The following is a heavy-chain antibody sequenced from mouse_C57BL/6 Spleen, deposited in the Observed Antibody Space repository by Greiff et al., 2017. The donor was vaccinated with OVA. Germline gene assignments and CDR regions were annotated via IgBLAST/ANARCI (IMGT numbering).Heavy chain of an antibody. Sequence: VQLQQSGPELVKPGASVKISCKASGYTFTDYYMNWVKQSHGKSLEWIGDINPNNGGTSYNQKFKGKATLTVDKSSSTAYMELRSLTSEDSAVYYCASVYWGYWGQGTTLTVSS. CDR3: ASVYWGY. V-gene: IGHV1-26*01. CDR1: GYTFTDYY. D-gene: IGHD1-1*01. CDR2: INPNNGGT. J-gene: IGHJ2*01.